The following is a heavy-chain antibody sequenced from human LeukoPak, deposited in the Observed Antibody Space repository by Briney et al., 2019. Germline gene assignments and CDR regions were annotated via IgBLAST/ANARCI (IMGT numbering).Heavy chain of an antibody. Sequence: GGSLRLSCAASGFTFSNYWMSWVRQAPGKGLEWVANIKQDGSEKYYADSVKGRFTISRDNAKSSLYLQLNSLRVEDAAVYHCASTQTFDYWGQGTLVTVPS. V-gene: IGHV3-7*05. J-gene: IGHJ4*02. CDR2: IKQDGSEK. CDR1: GFTFSNYW. CDR3: ASTQTFDY.